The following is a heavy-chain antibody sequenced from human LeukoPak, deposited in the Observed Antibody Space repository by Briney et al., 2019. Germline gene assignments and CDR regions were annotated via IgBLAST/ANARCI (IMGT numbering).Heavy chain of an antibody. V-gene: IGHV3-33*01. D-gene: IGHD3-22*01. CDR1: GFTFSSYG. J-gene: IGHJ4*02. CDR2: IWYDGSNK. Sequence: GGSLRLSCAASGFTFSSYGMHWVRQAPGKGLVWVAVIWYDGSNKYYADSVKGRFTISRDNSKNTLYLQMNSLRAEDTAVYYCASQDYYDSSGYANFDYWGQGTLVTVSS. CDR3: ASQDYYDSSGYANFDY.